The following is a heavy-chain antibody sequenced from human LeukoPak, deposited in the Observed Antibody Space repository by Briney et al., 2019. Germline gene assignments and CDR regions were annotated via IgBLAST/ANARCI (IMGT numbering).Heavy chain of an antibody. Sequence: GGSLRLSCTASGFTFGDYAMSWVREAPGKGLEWVGFIRSKAYGGTTEYAASVKGRFTILRDDSKSIAYLQMNSLKTEDTAVYYCTRGGTIFPGGGYYYYYMDVWGKGTTVTVSS. CDR1: GFTFGDYA. CDR3: TRGGTIFPGGGYYYYYMDV. V-gene: IGHV3-49*04. CDR2: IRSKAYGGTT. D-gene: IGHD3-3*01. J-gene: IGHJ6*03.